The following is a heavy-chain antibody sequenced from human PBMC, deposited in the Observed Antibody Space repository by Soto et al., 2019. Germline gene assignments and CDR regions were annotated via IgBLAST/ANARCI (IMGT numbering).Heavy chain of an antibody. Sequence: LGESLKISCKGSGYTFTSYWIGWVRQMPGKGLEWMGIIYPGDSDTRYSPSFQGQVTISADKSISTSYLQWSSLKASDTAMYYCARPEYCSGGSCQAAFDYWGQGTLVTVSS. CDR2: IYPGDSDT. V-gene: IGHV5-51*01. J-gene: IGHJ4*02. CDR1: GYTFTSYW. CDR3: ARPEYCSGGSCQAAFDY. D-gene: IGHD2-15*01.